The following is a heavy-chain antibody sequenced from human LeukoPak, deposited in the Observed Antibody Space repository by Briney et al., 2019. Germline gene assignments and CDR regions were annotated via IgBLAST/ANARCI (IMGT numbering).Heavy chain of an antibody. Sequence: GGSLRLSCAASGFTFNSYAMSWVRQAPGKGLEWVSAISGSGGSTYYADSVKGRFTISRDNSKSTLYLQMNSLRAEDTAVYYCAPRTDYFDCWGQGTLVTVSS. CDR1: GFTFNSYA. CDR2: ISGSGGST. D-gene: IGHD1-14*01. CDR3: APRTDYFDC. J-gene: IGHJ4*02. V-gene: IGHV3-23*01.